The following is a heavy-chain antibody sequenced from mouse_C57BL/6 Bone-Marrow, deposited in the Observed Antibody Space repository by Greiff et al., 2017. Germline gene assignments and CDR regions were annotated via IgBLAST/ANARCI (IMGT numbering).Heavy chain of an antibody. D-gene: IGHD1-1*01. J-gene: IGHJ2*01. V-gene: IGHV14-4*01. CDR1: GFNIKDDY. Sequence: DVHLVESGAELVRPGASVKLSCTASGFNIKDDYMHWVKQRPEQGLEWIGWIDPENGDTEYASKFQGKATITADTSSNTAYLQLSSLTSEDTAVYYCTTPYYYGSSFPFDYWGQGTTLTVSS. CDR2: IDPENGDT. CDR3: TTPYYYGSSFPFDY.